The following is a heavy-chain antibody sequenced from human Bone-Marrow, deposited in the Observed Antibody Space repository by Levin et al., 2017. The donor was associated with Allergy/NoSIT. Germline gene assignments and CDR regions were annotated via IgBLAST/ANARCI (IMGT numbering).Heavy chain of an antibody. CDR2: INPNSGGT. V-gene: IGHV1-2*02. CDR3: ARTGGMVASPNAGIYYYYGMDV. CDR1: GYTFTGYY. J-gene: IGHJ6*02. D-gene: IGHD5-12*01. Sequence: ASVKVSCKASGYTFTGYYMHWVRQAPGQGLEWMGWINPNSGGTNYAQKFQGRVTMTRDTSISTAYMELSRLRSDDTAVYYCARTGGMVASPNAGIYYYYGMDVWGQGTTVTVSS.